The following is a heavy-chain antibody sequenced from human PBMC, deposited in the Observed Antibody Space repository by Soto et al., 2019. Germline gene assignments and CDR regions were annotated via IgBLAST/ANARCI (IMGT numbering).Heavy chain of an antibody. CDR1: GFTFNTAW. Sequence: EVQLVESGGGLVKPGGSLRLSCAAFGFTFNTAWMSWVRQAPGKGLEWVGRIKSKNDGETTDYAAPVKGRFFISRDDSENMLYLQMNSLKTEDTAMYYCATDVPSQGRGEFDYWGQGVLVTVSS. CDR3: ATDVPSQGRGEFDY. V-gene: IGHV3-15*07. J-gene: IGHJ4*02. CDR2: IKSKNDGETT.